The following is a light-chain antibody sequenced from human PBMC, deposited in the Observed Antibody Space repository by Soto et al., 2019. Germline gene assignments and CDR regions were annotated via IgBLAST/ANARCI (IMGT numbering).Light chain of an antibody. V-gene: IGKV1-5*03. J-gene: IGKJ1*01. Sequence: DIQMTQSPSTLSGSVGDRVTITCRASQTISSWLAWYQQKPGKAPKLLIYKASTLKSGVPSRFSGSGSETEFTLTISSLQPDDFATYYCQHYNSYSEAFGQGTKVELK. CDR3: QHYNSYSEA. CDR1: QTISSW. CDR2: KAS.